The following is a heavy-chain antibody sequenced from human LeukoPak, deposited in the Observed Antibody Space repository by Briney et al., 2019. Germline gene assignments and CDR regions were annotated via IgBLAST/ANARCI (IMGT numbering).Heavy chain of an antibody. D-gene: IGHD2-21*02. V-gene: IGHV4-34*01. Sequence: PSETLSLTCAVYGGSFSDYYWSWIRQSPGKGLEWIGEVNHSGSTNYNPSLKSRVTISIDTSKNQFSLKLSSVTAADTAVYYCARAVRVPGIRNFDYWGQGTLVTVSS. J-gene: IGHJ4*02. CDR1: GGSFSDYY. CDR2: VNHSGST. CDR3: ARAVRVPGIRNFDY.